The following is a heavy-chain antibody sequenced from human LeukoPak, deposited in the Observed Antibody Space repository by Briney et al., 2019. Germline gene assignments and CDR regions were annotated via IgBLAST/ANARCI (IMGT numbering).Heavy chain of an antibody. CDR3: ARDQRHILTGYPSPYFDY. J-gene: IGHJ4*02. CDR1: GYTFTSYG. V-gene: IGHV1-18*01. D-gene: IGHD3-9*01. Sequence: ASVKVSCKASGYTFTSYGISWVRQAPGQGLEWMGWISAYNGNTNYAQKLQGGVTMTTDTSTSTAYMELRSLRSDDTAVYYCARDQRHILTGYPSPYFDYWGQGTLVTVSS. CDR2: ISAYNGNT.